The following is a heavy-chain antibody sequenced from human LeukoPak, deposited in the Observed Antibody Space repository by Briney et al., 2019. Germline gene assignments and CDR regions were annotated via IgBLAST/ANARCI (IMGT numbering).Heavy chain of an antibody. J-gene: IGHJ5*02. Sequence: SETLSLTCTVSGVSISSYYWSWLRQPPGKGLEGIGYIYDSGSTNYNPSLKSRVTISVDTSKNQFSLKLSSVTAADTAVYYCARGPLTVTRGFDPWGQGTLVTVSS. V-gene: IGHV4-59*12. CDR1: GVSISSYY. CDR3: ARGPLTVTRGFDP. D-gene: IGHD4-17*01. CDR2: IYDSGST.